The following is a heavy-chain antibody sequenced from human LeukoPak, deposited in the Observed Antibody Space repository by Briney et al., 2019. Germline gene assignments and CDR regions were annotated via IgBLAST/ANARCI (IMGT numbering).Heavy chain of an antibody. CDR1: GGSISSGGYY. D-gene: IGHD3-3*01. CDR3: ARERRDYDVLRGYYGGYDYDS. J-gene: IGHJ4*02. V-gene: IGHV4-31*03. CDR2: IYYSGST. Sequence: SETLSLTCTVSGGSISSGGYYWSWIRQHPGKGLEWIGYIYYSGSTYYNPSLKSRVTISVDTSKNQFSLKLSSVTAADTAVYYCARERRDYDVLRGYYGGYDYDSWGQGTLVTVSA.